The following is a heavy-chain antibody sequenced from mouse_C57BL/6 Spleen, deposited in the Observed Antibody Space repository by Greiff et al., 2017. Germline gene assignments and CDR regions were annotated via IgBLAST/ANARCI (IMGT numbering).Heavy chain of an antibody. CDR1: GYTFTDYY. CDR2: INPNNGGT. J-gene: IGHJ4*01. D-gene: IGHD2-3*01. V-gene: IGHV1-26*01. CDR3: AREDGRGAMAY. Sequence: EVQLQQSGPELVKPGASVKISCKASGYTFTDYYMHWVKQSHGKSLEWIGDINPNNGGTSYNQKFKGKATLTVDKSSSTAYMELRSLTSEDSAVYYCAREDGRGAMAYWGQGTSVTVSS.